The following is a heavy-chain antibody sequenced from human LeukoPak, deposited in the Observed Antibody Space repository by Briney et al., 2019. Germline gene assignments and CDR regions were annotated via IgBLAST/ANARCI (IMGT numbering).Heavy chain of an antibody. Sequence: SETLSLTCTVAGGSISTYLWSWIRQPPGKGLEWIAYVHYSENSNYNLSLKSRVTISMDTSTNQSSLKLTSVTTADTAVYFCARALRWELQHSFDIWGEGTMVTVSS. CDR2: VHYSENS. J-gene: IGHJ3*02. D-gene: IGHD4-23*01. CDR3: ARALRWELQHSFDI. V-gene: IGHV4-59*01. CDR1: GGSISTYL.